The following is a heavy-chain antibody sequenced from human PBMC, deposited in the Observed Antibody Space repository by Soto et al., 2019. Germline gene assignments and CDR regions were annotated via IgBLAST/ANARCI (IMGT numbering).Heavy chain of an antibody. CDR1: GYSISSGYY. Sequence: SETLSLTCAVSGYSISSGYYWGWIRQPPGKGLEWIGSIYHSGSTYYNPSLKSRVTISVDTSKNQFSLKLSSVTAADTAVYYCARDLGSGYSYGYGYYYYGMDVWGQGTTVTVS. J-gene: IGHJ6*02. CDR3: ARDLGSGYSYGYGYYYYGMDV. D-gene: IGHD5-18*01. V-gene: IGHV4-38-2*02. CDR2: IYHSGST.